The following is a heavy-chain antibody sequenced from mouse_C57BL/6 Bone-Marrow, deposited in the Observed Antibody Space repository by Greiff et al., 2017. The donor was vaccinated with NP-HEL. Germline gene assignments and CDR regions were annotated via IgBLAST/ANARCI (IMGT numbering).Heavy chain of an antibody. CDR3: ATLQHYYCSSPFAY. Sequence: EVQGVESVAELVRPGASVKLSCTASGFNIKNTSMHWVKQRPEQGLEWIGRIDPANGNTKYVPQFQGTATITVDTSSNTAYLQLSSLPSEDTAIYYCATLQHYYCSSPFAYWGQGTLVTVSA. J-gene: IGHJ3*01. V-gene: IGHV14-3*01. CDR2: IDPANGNT. D-gene: IGHD1-1*01. CDR1: GFNIKNTS.